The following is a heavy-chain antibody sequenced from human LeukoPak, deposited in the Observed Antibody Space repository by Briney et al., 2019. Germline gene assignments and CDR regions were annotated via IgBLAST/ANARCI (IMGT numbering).Heavy chain of an antibody. D-gene: IGHD2-15*01. CDR3: ARVLRYCSGGNCYSGGLGYMDV. Sequence: PGGSLRLSCAASGFTFSVYSMNWVRQAPGKGLEWVSYISGSTTTIYYADSVKGRFTISRDNAKNSLFLQMNSLRAEDTAVYYCARVLRYCSGGNCYSGGLGYMDVWGKGTTVTISS. CDR1: GFTFSVYS. J-gene: IGHJ6*03. CDR2: ISGSTTTI. V-gene: IGHV3-48*04.